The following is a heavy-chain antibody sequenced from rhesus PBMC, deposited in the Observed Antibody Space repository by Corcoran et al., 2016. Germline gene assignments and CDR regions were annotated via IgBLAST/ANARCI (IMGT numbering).Heavy chain of an antibody. J-gene: IGHJ4*01. CDR3: ARVSGIAAAGMRDY. CDR1: GYSISSGYG. CDR2: ISYSGST. V-gene: IGHV4-122*02. D-gene: IGHD6-25*01. Sequence: QLHLQESGPGLVKPSETLSLTCAVSGYSISSGYGWSWIRQPPGKGLKWIGYISYSGSTSYNPSLKSRVTISRDTSKNQFSLKLSSVTAADTAVYYCARVSGIAAAGMRDYWGQGVLVTVSS.